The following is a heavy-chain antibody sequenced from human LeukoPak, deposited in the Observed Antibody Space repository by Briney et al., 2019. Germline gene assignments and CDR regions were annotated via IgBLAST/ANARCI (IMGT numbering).Heavy chain of an antibody. D-gene: IGHD6-13*01. CDR2: IRSKAYGGTT. CDR1: GFTFGDYA. CDR3: TRVLVRDLDY. V-gene: IGHV3-49*04. Sequence: GGSLRLSCTASGFTFGDYAMSWVRQGPGKGLEWVGFIRSKAYGGTTEYAASVKCRFTLSSDDSKSIAYLKMNSLKTEDTAVYYCTRVLVRDLDYWGQGTLVTVSS. J-gene: IGHJ4*02.